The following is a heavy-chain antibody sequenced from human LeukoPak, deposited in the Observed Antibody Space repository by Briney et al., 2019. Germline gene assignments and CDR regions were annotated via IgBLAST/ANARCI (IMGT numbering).Heavy chain of an antibody. J-gene: IGHJ3*02. CDR2: INPNSGGT. D-gene: IGHD3-22*01. CDR1: GYTFTGYY. CDR3: ARDRLRGGYYGPRDAFDI. Sequence: ASVKVSCKASGYTFTGYYMHWVRQAPGQGLEWMGWINPNSGGTNYAQKFRGRVTMTRDTSISTAYMELSRLRSDDTAVYYCARDRLRGGYYGPRDAFDIWGQGTMVTVSS. V-gene: IGHV1-2*02.